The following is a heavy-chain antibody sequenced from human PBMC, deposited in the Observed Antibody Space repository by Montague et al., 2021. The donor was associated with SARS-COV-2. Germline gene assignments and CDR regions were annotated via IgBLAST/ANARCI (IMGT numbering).Heavy chain of an antibody. CDR3: ASMVRAQVYYFDY. V-gene: IGHV4-39*01. D-gene: IGHD3-10*01. J-gene: IGHJ4*02. CDR2: IFYSGST. CDR1: GGPISGSSDY. Sequence: SETLSLTCTVTGGPISGSSDYWGWIRQPPGKGLEWIGSIFYSGSTDYNPSLKSRVTISVDTSKNQFSLKLSSVTAADTAAYYCASMVRAQVYYFDYWGQGTLVTVSS.